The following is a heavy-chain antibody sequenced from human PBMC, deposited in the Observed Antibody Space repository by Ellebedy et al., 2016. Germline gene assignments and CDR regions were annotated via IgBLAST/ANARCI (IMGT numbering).Heavy chain of an antibody. Sequence: GGSLRLSXAASGFTFSSYSMNWVRQAPGKGLEWVSSISSSSSYIYYADSVKGRFTISRDNAKNSLYLQMNSLRAEDTAVYYCARGPSNYYDSSGYSPGGAFDIWGQGTMVTVSS. J-gene: IGHJ3*02. CDR3: ARGPSNYYDSSGYSPGGAFDI. V-gene: IGHV3-21*01. CDR1: GFTFSSYS. CDR2: ISSSSSYI. D-gene: IGHD3-22*01.